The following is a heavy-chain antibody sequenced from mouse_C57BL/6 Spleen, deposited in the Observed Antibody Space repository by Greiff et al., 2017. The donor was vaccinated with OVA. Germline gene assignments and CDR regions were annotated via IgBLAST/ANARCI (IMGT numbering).Heavy chain of an antibody. CDR2: INPSSGGT. D-gene: IGHD1-2*01. CDR1: GYTFTSYC. V-gene: IGHV1-53*01. Sequence: QVQLQQPGTELVKPGASVKLSCKASGYTFTSYCMHWVKQSPGQGLEWIGDINPSSGGTNYNEKFKSKATLTADKSSSTAYMQLSSLTSEDSAVYCCARGLRHARDYWGQGTTVTVSS. J-gene: IGHJ4*01. CDR3: ARGLRHARDY.